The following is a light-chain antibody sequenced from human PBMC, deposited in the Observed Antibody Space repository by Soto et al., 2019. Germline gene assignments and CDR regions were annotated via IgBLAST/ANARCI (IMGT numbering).Light chain of an antibody. CDR2: DVT. CDR1: SSDVGGYKY. CDR3: SSYTSSSSYV. Sequence: QSVLTQPASVSGSPGQSITISCTGTSSDVGGYKYVSWYRQHPDKAPKLIIYDVTNRPSGISNRFSGSKSGNTASLTISGLQAEDEADYYCSSYTSSSSYVXGTGTKVTV. J-gene: IGLJ1*01. V-gene: IGLV2-14*01.